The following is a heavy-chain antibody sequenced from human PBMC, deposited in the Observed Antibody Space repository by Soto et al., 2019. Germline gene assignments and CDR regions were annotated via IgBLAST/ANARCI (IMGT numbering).Heavy chain of an antibody. V-gene: IGHV3-7*02. D-gene: IGHD2-2*01. CDR2: IKQDGSEK. CDR1: GFTFRSYW. J-gene: IGHJ4*02. CDR3: ARGYCSSTSCYAWDY. Sequence: PGGSLRLSCAASGFTFRSYWMTWVRQAPGKGLEWVANIKQDGSEKYYVDSMKGRFTISRDNAKNSLYLQMNSLRAEDTALYYCARGYCSSTSCYAWDYWGQGTLVTVSS.